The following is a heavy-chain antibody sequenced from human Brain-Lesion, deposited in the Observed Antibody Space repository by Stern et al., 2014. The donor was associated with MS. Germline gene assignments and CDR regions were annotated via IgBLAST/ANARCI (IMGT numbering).Heavy chain of an antibody. CDR2: IYYSGSS. V-gene: IGHV4-39*02. J-gene: IGHJ4*02. Sequence: QVQLVQSGPGLVKPSETLSLSCTVSGGSINSSSYYWGWVRQPPGKGLEWIGSIYYSGSSYSNPSLKSRLPLSVDTTKNHFSLRLSFGTAADTAVYYCARLGVMVTFGGVIAPSDFDSWGQGTLVTVSS. D-gene: IGHD3-16*02. CDR3: ARLGVMVTFGGVIAPSDFDS. CDR1: GGSINSSSYY.